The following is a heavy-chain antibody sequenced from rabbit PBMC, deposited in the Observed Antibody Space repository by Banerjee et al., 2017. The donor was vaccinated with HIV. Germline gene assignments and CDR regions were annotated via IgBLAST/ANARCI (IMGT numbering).Heavy chain of an antibody. CDR2: IYTSSGST. V-gene: IGHV1S45*01. CDR1: GLDFSSSYW. J-gene: IGHJ4*01. CDR3: ARGVYYTYGYADYAPTYFDL. Sequence: QEQLVEYGGDLVQPEGSLTLTCKASGLDFSSSYWICWVRQAPGKGLEWIACIYTSSGSTYYASWAKGRFTISKTSSTTVTLQMTSLTAADTATYFCARGVYYTYGYADYAPTYFDLWGQGTLVTVS. D-gene: IGHD6-1*01.